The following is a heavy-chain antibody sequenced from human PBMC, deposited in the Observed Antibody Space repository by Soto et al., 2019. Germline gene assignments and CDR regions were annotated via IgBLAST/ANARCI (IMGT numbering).Heavy chain of an antibody. Sequence: QVQLVQSGAEVKKPGSSVKVSCKASGGTFSSYTISWVRQAPGQGLEWMGRIIPILGIANYAQKFQGRVTITADKSTSTAYMELSSLRSEDTAVYYCARALSRYSYGVDYWGQGTLVIVSS. CDR2: IIPILGIA. J-gene: IGHJ4*02. D-gene: IGHD5-18*01. CDR3: ARALSRYSYGVDY. CDR1: GGTFSSYT. V-gene: IGHV1-69*02.